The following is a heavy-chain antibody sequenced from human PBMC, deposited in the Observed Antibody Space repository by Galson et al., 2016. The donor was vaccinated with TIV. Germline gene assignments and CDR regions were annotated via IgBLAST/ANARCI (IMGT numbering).Heavy chain of an antibody. CDR1: GASISSGY. CDR3: ARDQGGASGY. V-gene: IGHV4-59*01. Sequence: ETLSLTCTVSGASISSGYWRWIRQPPGKGLEWIGYVYEGARSNYNPSLKSRATISVDTSKNQFSLKLSSVTAADTAVYYCARDQGGASGYWGQGTLGIVSS. J-gene: IGHJ1*01. CDR2: VYEGARS. D-gene: IGHD3-16*01.